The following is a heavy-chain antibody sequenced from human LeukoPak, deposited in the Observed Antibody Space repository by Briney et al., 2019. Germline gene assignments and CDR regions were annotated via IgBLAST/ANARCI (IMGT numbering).Heavy chain of an antibody. CDR2: IYYSAST. V-gene: IGHV4-30-4*08. CDR3: AREAVTTGNIDY. CDR1: GGSISSYY. D-gene: IGHD4-4*01. Sequence: PSETLSLTCTVSGGSISSYYWSWIRQPPGKTLELIGYIYYSASTYYNPSLKSRVTISVYTSKNQFSLKLSSVTAADTAVYYCAREAVTTGNIDYWGQGTLVTVSS. J-gene: IGHJ4*02.